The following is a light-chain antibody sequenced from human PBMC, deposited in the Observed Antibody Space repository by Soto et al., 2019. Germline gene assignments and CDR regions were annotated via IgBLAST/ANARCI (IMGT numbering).Light chain of an antibody. V-gene: IGKV3-11*01. CDR3: QQYSDLPMT. CDR2: DAS. Sequence: DIILTQSPDTLSLSPGERATLSCRASQNVRTFLAWYQQKPGQAPRLLISDASYRATGIPPRFSGSGSGTDFTLTISSLEPEDFAVYYCQQYSDLPMTFGQGTRLEI. J-gene: IGKJ5*01. CDR1: QNVRTF.